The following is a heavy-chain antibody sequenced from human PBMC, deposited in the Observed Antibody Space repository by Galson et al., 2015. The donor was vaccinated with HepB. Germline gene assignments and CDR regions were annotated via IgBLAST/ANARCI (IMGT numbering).Heavy chain of an antibody. J-gene: IGHJ4*02. V-gene: IGHV3-30*02. Sequence: SLRLSCAASGFTFNSYGMHWVRQAPGKGLEWVAFIRFDGTNKYYADSVKGRFTISRDNSKNTPFLQMNSLRPEDTALYYCAEEGDGYNFFWGSGDYFDYWGQGTLVTVSS. CDR2: IRFDGTNK. CDR1: GFTFNSYG. CDR3: AEEGDGYNFFWGSGDYFDY. D-gene: IGHD5-24*01.